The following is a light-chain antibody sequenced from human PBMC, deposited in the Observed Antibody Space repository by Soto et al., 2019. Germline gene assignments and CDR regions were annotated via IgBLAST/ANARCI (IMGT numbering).Light chain of an antibody. V-gene: IGKV1-33*01. J-gene: IGKJ1*01. CDR3: QQYDSLPQW. CDR2: DAS. CDR1: QDISNY. Sequence: DIQMTQSPSSLSASVGDRVTSTCQASQDISNYLNWYQQKPGKAPKLLIYDASNLETEVPSRFSGSGSGTDFTFTISSLQPEDIATYYCQQYDSLPQWFRQGTKVEIK.